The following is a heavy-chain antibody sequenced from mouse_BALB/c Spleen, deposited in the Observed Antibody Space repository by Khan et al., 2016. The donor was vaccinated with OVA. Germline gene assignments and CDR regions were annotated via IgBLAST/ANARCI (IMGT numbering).Heavy chain of an antibody. CDR3: ARAYYGNYREAMDY. Sequence: QIQLVQSGPGLVAPSQSLSITCTVSGFSLTGYGVNWVRQPPGKGLEWLGMIWGDGSTDYNSALKSRLNLSKDNSKSHVFLKMNSLQTDVTARYYCARAYYGNYREAMDYWGQGTSVTVSS. V-gene: IGHV2-6-7*01. J-gene: IGHJ4*01. CDR1: GFSLTGYG. D-gene: IGHD2-10*01. CDR2: IWGDGST.